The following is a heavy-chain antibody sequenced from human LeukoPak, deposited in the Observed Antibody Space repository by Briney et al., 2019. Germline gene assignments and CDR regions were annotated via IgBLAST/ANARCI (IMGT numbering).Heavy chain of an antibody. J-gene: IGHJ4*02. CDR3: ARGSTRADDY. V-gene: IGHV4-59*11. CDR2: VRHSENA. D-gene: IGHD2/OR15-2a*01. Sequence: SETLSLTCTVSGASISSHYWSWIRQSPTKGLEWIGCVRHSENANYNPSLKGRVAISVDTVRNQVSLKLTSMTAADTAVYYCARGSTRADDYWGQGILVTVSS. CDR1: GASISSHY.